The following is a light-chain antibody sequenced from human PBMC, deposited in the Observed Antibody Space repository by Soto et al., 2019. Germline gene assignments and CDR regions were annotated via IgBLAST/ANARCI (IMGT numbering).Light chain of an antibody. CDR3: MQALQTAWT. Sequence: IVMAQSSLSLAVTTGEPGYIFCSSGQRLLQSNGNNYLDWYVQKPGQSPQLLIYLGSNRASGVPDRFSGSGAGTDFTLKFSRVEAEDAGVYYFMQALQTAWTFGQGTKVDIK. V-gene: IGKV2-28*01. CDR2: LGS. CDR1: QRLLQSNGNNY. J-gene: IGKJ1*01.